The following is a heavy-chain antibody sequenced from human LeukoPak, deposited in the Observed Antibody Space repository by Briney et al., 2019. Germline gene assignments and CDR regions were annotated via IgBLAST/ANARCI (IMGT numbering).Heavy chain of an antibody. CDR1: GFTFSSYE. V-gene: IGHV3-48*03. CDR2: ISSSGSTI. D-gene: IGHD2-2*01. J-gene: IGHJ3*02. Sequence: GGSLILSCAASGFTFSSYEMNWVRQAPGKGLEGVSYISSSGSTIYYADSVKGRFTISRDNAKNSLYLQMNSLRAEDTAVYYCARECSSTSCQDAFDIWGQGTMVTVSS. CDR3: ARECSSTSCQDAFDI.